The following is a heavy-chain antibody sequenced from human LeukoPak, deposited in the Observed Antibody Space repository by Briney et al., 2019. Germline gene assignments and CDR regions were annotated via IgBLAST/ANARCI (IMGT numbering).Heavy chain of an antibody. CDR3: ARGPLLGDTNWYFDL. CDR2: INHSGST. J-gene: IGHJ2*01. Sequence: SETLSLTCAVYGGSFSGYYWSWIRQPPGKGLEWMGEINHSGSTNYNQSLKSRVTISVDTSKNQFSLKLSSVTAADTAVYYCARGPLLGDTNWYFDLWGRGTLVTVSS. CDR1: GGSFSGYY. D-gene: IGHD3-10*01. V-gene: IGHV4-34*01.